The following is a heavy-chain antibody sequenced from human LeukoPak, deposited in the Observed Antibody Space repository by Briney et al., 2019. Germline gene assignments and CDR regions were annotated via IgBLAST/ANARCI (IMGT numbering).Heavy chain of an antibody. CDR3: AKGGYCSSTSCYSSIEY. V-gene: IGHV3-43D*03. CDR1: GFAFDVFA. J-gene: IGHJ4*02. D-gene: IGHD2-2*01. CDR2: ISWAGDDT. Sequence: GGSLRLSCEASGFAFDVFALHWVRQAPGKGLEWVSVISWAGDDTHYADSVKGRFTISRDNSNNSLYLQMNSLRAEDIALYYCAKGGYCSSTSCYSSIEYWGQGTLVTVSS.